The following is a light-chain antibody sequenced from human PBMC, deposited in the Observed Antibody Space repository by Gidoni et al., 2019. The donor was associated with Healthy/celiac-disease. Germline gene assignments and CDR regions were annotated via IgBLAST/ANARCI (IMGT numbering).Light chain of an antibody. CDR1: QGIRND. CDR3: LQDYKYPPT. J-gene: IGKJ1*01. CDR2: AAS. Sequence: AIQMTQSPSSLSASVGDRVTITCLARQGIRNDLGWYQQKPGRAPKLLIYAASSLQSGVPSRFSGSGSGTDFTLTISSLQPEDFATYYCLQDYKYPPTFGQGTKVEIK. V-gene: IGKV1-6*01.